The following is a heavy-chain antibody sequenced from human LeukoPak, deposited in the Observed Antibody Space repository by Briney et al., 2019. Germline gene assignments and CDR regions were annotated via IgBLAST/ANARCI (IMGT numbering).Heavy chain of an antibody. D-gene: IGHD3-3*01. J-gene: IGHJ6*03. Sequence: SVKVSCKASGGTFSSYAISWVRQAPGQGLEWMGGIIPIFGTANYAQKFQGRVTITADESTSTAYMELSSLRSEDTAVYYCATPTYYDFWSGYSNTYYYHYMDVWGKGTTVTVSS. CDR1: GGTFSSYA. V-gene: IGHV1-69*13. CDR2: IIPIFGTA. CDR3: ATPTYYDFWSGYSNTYYYHYMDV.